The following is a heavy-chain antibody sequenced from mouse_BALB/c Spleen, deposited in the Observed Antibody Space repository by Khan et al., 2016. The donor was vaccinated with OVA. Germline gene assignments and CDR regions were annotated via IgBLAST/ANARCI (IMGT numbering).Heavy chain of an antibody. CDR1: GYTFTSYW. D-gene: IGHD1-1*01. CDR3: ARSVYYGSGLYAMDY. Sequence: DLVMPGAAVTLSCKASGYTFTSYWINWIKQRPGQGLEWIGRIAPGSGSTSYHDMFKGKATLTVDASSSTAYIQLSSLSSEDSAVYFCARSVYYGSGLYAMDYWGQGTSVTVSS. CDR2: IAPGSGST. J-gene: IGHJ4*01. V-gene: IGHV1S41*01.